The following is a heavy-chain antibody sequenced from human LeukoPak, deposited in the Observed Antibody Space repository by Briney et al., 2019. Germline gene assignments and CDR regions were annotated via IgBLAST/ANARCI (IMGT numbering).Heavy chain of an antibody. CDR3: AGDLGYYGSGSYYNN. CDR1: GYTFTSYG. V-gene: IGHV1-18*01. J-gene: IGHJ4*02. CDR2: ISAYNGNT. D-gene: IGHD3-10*01. Sequence: GASVKVSCKASGYTFTSYGISWVRQAPGQGLEWMGWISAYNGNTNYAQKLQGRVTMTTDTSTSTAYMELRSLRSDDTAVYYCAGDLGYYGSGSYYNNWGQGTLVTVSS.